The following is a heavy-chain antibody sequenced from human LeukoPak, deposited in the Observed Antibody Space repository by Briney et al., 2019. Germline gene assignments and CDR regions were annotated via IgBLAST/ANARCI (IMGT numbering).Heavy chain of an antibody. CDR3: AREGYCSSPSCYAGGDYYYYGMDV. V-gene: IGHV1-18*01. J-gene: IGHJ6*02. CDR1: GYTFTSNG. CDR2: ISAYNGNT. D-gene: IGHD2-2*01. Sequence: ASVKVSCKASGYTFTSNGISWVRQAPGQGLEWMGWISAYNGNTNYAQKLQGRVTMTTDTSTSTAYMELRSLRSDDTVVYYCAREGYCSSPSCYAGGDYYYYGMDVWGQGTTVTVSS.